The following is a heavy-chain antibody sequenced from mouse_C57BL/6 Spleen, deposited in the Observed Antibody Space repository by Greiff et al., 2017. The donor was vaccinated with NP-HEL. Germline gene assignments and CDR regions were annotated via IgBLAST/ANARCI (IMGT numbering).Heavy chain of an antibody. CDR3: ANGYDWAMDY. CDR2: INPSSGYT. V-gene: IGHV1-4*01. J-gene: IGHJ4*01. D-gene: IGHD2-4*01. CDR1: GYTFTSYT. Sequence: QVQLQQSGAELARPGASVKMSCKASGYTFTSYTMHWVKQRPGQGLEWIGYINPSSGYTKYNQKFKDKATLTADKSSSTAYMQLSSLTSEDSAVYYCANGYDWAMDYWGQGTSVTVSS.